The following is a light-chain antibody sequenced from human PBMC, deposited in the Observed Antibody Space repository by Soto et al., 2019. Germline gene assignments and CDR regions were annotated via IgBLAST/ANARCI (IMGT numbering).Light chain of an antibody. CDR1: QSVSSY. V-gene: IGKV3-11*01. CDR3: QQRRDWPLT. J-gene: IGKJ4*01. Sequence: EIVLTQSPATLSLSPGESATLSCRASQSVSSYLVWYQQKPGQAPRLLIYDASNRATGIPARFSGSGSGTDFTLTISSVEPEDLAVYYCQQRRDWPLTFGGGTKVEIK. CDR2: DAS.